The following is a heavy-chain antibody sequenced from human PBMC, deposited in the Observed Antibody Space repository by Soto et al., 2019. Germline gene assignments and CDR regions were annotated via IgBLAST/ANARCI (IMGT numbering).Heavy chain of an antibody. V-gene: IGHV4-31*03. CDR2: IYYSGST. Sequence: SETLSLTCTVSGGSISSGGYYWNWIRQHPGKGLEWIGYIYYSGSTYYNPSLKSRVSISLDTSKNHFSLKLTSVTAADTAVYYCARSDGRYWGQGTLVTVS. CDR1: GGSISSGGYY. CDR3: ARSDGRY. J-gene: IGHJ4*02.